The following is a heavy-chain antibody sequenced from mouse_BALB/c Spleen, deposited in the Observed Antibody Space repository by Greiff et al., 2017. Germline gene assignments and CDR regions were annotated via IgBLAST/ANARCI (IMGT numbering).Heavy chain of an antibody. CDR1: GYTFSSYW. CDR2: ILPGSGST. J-gene: IGHJ2*01. CDR3: ARYGNSYYFDY. V-gene: IGHV1-9*01. D-gene: IGHD2-1*01. Sequence: VQLQQSGAELMKPGASVKISCKATGYTFSSYWIEWVKQRPGHGLEWIGEILPGSGSTNYNEKFKGKATFTADTSSNTAYMQLSSLTSEDSAVYYCARYGNSYYFDYWGQGTTLTVSS.